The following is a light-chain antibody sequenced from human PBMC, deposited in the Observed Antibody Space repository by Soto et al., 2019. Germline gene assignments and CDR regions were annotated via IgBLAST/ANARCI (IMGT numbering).Light chain of an antibody. CDR3: QQYYSSPVT. CDR2: WAS. V-gene: IGKV4-1*01. Sequence: DIVMTQSPDSLAVSLGERATINCKSSQNVLYSSNNKNYLAWYQHKVGQPPKLLIYWASTRESGVPDRFSGSGSVTDFTLTISSLQAEDVAVYYCQQYYSSPVTFGQGTKLEI. CDR1: QNVLYSSNNKNY. J-gene: IGKJ2*01.